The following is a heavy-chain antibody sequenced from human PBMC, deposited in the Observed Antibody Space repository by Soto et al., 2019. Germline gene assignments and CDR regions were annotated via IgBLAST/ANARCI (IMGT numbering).Heavy chain of an antibody. CDR2: IYYSGST. CDR1: GGSIGSSSYY. J-gene: IGHJ4*02. V-gene: IGHV4-39*01. D-gene: IGHD1-26*01. CDR3: ARPGGTGGSYFDY. Sequence: SETLSLTCTVSGGSIGSSSYYWGWIRQPPGKGLEWIGSIYYSGSTYYNPSLKSRVTLSVDTSKNQFSLNLSSVTAADTAVYYCARPGGTGGSYFDYWGQGTLVTVSS.